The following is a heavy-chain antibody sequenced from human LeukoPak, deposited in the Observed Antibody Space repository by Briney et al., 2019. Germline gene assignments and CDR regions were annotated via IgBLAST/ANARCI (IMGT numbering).Heavy chain of an antibody. CDR2: IYDSGST. J-gene: IGHJ5*02. CDR1: GGSNSSYY. V-gene: IGHV4-59*08. CDR3: ARRDYNNYGRWFDP. D-gene: IGHD4-11*01. Sequence: PSEILSLTCSVSGGSNSSYYWSWIRQTPGKGLEWIGYIYDSGSTKYNPSLGSRVTISADTSKHQITLKLRSVTAADTAVYYCARRDYNNYGRWFDPWGQGTLVTVSS.